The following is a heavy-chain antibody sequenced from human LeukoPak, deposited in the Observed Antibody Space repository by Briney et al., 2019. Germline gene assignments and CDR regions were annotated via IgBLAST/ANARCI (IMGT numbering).Heavy chain of an antibody. CDR2: INHSGST. CDR1: GGSFSGYY. D-gene: IGHD5-24*01. V-gene: IGHV4-34*01. Sequence: SETLSLTCAVYGGSFSGYYWSWIRQPPGKGLEWIGEINHSGSTNYNPSLKSRVTISVDTSKNQFSLKLSSVTAADTAAYYCARDDGYNYLDYWGQGTLVTVSS. CDR3: ARDDGYNYLDY. J-gene: IGHJ4*02.